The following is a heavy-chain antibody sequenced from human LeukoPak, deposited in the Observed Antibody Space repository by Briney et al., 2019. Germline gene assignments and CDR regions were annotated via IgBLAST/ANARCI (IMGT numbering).Heavy chain of an antibody. J-gene: IGHJ3*02. CDR3: AKDLRSGYDPYPFDM. CDR2: ITTGGGTT. Sequence: PGGSLRLSCVASGFTFNMYGMNWVRQAPGKGLEWVSAITTGGGTTYYADSVRGLFTISRDNSNNTLFLQMNSLRAEDTAIYYCAKDLRSGYDPYPFDMWGQGTMVTVSS. D-gene: IGHD5-12*01. CDR1: GFTFNMYG. V-gene: IGHV3-23*01.